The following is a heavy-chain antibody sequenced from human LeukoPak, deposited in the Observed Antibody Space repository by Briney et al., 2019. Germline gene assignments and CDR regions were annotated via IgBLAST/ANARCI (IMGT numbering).Heavy chain of an antibody. CDR1: GYTFTSHG. Sequence: ASVKVSCTASGYTFTSHGISWVRQAPGQGREWMGWISAYNGNTNYAQKLQGRVTMTTDTSTSTAYMELRSLRSDDTAVYYCARGLSATSYYYYYMDVWGKGTTVTVSS. J-gene: IGHJ6*03. CDR3: ARGLSATSYYYYYMDV. CDR2: ISAYNGNT. V-gene: IGHV1-18*01. D-gene: IGHD1-14*01.